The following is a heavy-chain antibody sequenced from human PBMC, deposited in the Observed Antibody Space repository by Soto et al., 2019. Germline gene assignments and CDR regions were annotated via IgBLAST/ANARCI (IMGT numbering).Heavy chain of an antibody. CDR1: GYTFTGYY. D-gene: IGHD2-2*01. Sequence: ASVKVSCKASGYTFTGYYMHWVRQAPGQGLEWMGWINPNSGGTNYAQKFQGWVTVTRDTSISTAYMELSRLRSDDTAVYYCARDGCSSTSCYYYGMDVWGQGTTVTVSS. V-gene: IGHV1-2*04. CDR3: ARDGCSSTSCYYYGMDV. CDR2: INPNSGGT. J-gene: IGHJ6*02.